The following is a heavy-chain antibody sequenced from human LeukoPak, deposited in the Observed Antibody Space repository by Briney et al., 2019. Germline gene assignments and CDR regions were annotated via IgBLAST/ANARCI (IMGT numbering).Heavy chain of an antibody. Sequence: PGGSLRLSCAASGFTFSSYIMNWVRQAPGKGLEWVSSISSSSSYIYYADSVKGRFTISRDNARNSLYLQMNSLRAEDTAVYYCARDLLVDGGYWGQGTLVTVSS. CDR3: ARDLLVDGGY. CDR1: GFTFSSYI. V-gene: IGHV3-21*01. D-gene: IGHD1-26*01. J-gene: IGHJ4*02. CDR2: ISSSSSYI.